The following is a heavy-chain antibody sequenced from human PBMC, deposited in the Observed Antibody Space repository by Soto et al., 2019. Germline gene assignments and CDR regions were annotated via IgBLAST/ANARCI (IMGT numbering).Heavy chain of an antibody. J-gene: IGHJ5*02. CDR2: IYHSGST. D-gene: IGHD1-26*01. Sequence: QLQLQESGSGLVKPSQTLSLTCAVSGDSISSGDYSWSWIRQPPGKGLECIGYIYHSGSTYYNPSLKSRVTMSVDMSKNQFSLKLSSVTAADTAVYYCARRVPVGWLDPWGQGTLVTVSS. V-gene: IGHV4-30-2*01. CDR1: GDSISSGDYS. CDR3: ARRVPVGWLDP.